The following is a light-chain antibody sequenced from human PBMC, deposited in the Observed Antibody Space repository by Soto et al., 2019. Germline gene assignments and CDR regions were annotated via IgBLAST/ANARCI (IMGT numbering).Light chain of an antibody. J-gene: IGKJ3*01. Sequence: EIVMTQSPATLSVSPGERATLSCRASHSVSSNLAWHQQKPGQAPRLLIYGASTRATGIPARFRGSGSGTEFTLTISSLQSEDFAVYYCQQYNNWPVTFGPGTKVDIK. V-gene: IGKV3-15*01. CDR3: QQYNNWPVT. CDR2: GAS. CDR1: HSVSSN.